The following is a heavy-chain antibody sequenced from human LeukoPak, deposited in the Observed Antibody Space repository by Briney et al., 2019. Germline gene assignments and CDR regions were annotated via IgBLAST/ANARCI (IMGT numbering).Heavy chain of an antibody. V-gene: IGHV4-34*01. CDR1: GGSFSGYY. Sequence: SETLSLTCAVYGGSFSGYYWNWIRQPPGKGLEWIGQINHSGSTNYNPSLKSRVTISVDTSKNQFSLILRSVTAADTAVYYCARGLYRRDHWGQGTLVTVSS. CDR2: INHSGST. CDR3: ARGLYRRDH. J-gene: IGHJ4*02. D-gene: IGHD1-26*01.